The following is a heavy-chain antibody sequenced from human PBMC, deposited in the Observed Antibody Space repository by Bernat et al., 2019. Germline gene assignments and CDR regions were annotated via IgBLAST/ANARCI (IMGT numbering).Heavy chain of an antibody. J-gene: IGHJ4*02. V-gene: IGHV3-7*03. CDR1: GFTFSSYW. CDR2: IKQDGSEE. Sequence: EVQLVESGGGLVQPGGSLRLSCAASGFTFSSYWMSWVRQAPGKGLEWVANIKQDGSEEYYVDSVKGRFTISRDNAKSSLFLQMNSLRAEDTAVYYCARKRTVSPSGYSDYWGQGSLVTVAS. CDR3: ARKRTVSPSGYSDY. D-gene: IGHD3-3*01.